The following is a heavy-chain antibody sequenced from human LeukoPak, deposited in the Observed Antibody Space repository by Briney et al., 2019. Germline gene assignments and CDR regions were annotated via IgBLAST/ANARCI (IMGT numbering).Heavy chain of an antibody. D-gene: IGHD3-22*01. Sequence: GESLKISCKGSGYSFANYWIGWVRQMPEKGLEWVGLIYPGESDIRYSPSFQGQVTISADKSISTAYLQWSSLKASDTAMYYCARHAFHNDNSDYYFAHWGQGTLVTVSS. J-gene: IGHJ4*02. CDR3: ARHAFHNDNSDYYFAH. V-gene: IGHV5-51*01. CDR2: IYPGESDI. CDR1: GYSFANYW.